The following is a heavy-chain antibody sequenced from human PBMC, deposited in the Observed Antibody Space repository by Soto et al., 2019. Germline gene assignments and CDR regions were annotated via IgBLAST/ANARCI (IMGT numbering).Heavy chain of an antibody. CDR2: LSYDGNHD. V-gene: IGHV3-30*18. CDR1: GFSFNKFG. J-gene: IGHJ6*02. CDR3: VKERADFVTVPHATSGMDV. D-gene: IGHD2-15*01. Sequence: QIQLVQSGGGVVQPGGSLRLSCTASGFSFNKFGMHWVRQTPGKGLEWAASLSYDGNHDFYAASVTGRLIISRDNSKNTFYLQVNTLTVDDTAVYYCVKERADFVTVPHATSGMDVWGPGTTVTVSS.